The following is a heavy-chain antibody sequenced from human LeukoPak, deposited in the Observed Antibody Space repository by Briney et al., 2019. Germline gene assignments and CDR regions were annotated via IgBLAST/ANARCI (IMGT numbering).Heavy chain of an antibody. J-gene: IGHJ4*02. CDR3: ARDSGYYGSGTSDY. V-gene: IGHV3-30*04. CDR1: GFTFSSYA. D-gene: IGHD3-10*01. CDR2: ISYDGSNK. Sequence: PGGSLRLSCAASGFTFSSYATHWVRQAPGKGLEWVAVISYDGSNKYYADSVKGRFTISRDNSKNTLYLQMNSLRAEDTAVYYCARDSGYYGSGTSDYWGQGTLVTVSS.